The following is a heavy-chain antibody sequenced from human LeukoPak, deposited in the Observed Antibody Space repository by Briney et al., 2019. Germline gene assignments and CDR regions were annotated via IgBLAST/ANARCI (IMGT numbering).Heavy chain of an antibody. Sequence: SETLSLTCTVSGGSISSYYWSWIRQPPGKGLEWIGYIYYSGSTNYNPSLKSRVTISVDTSKNQFSLKLSSVTAADTAVYYCASGSAHKIAPSDAFDIWGQGTMVTVSS. V-gene: IGHV4-59*08. D-gene: IGHD5-12*01. CDR1: GGSISSYY. J-gene: IGHJ3*02. CDR2: IYYSGST. CDR3: ASGSAHKIAPSDAFDI.